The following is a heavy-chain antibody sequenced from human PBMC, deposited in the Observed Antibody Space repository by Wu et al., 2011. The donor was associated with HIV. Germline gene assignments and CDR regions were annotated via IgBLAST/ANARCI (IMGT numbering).Heavy chain of an antibody. J-gene: IGHJ6*03. CDR3: AGDPYTTPFYYYYYMDV. D-gene: IGHD2-2*02. V-gene: IGHV1-2*02. Sequence: QVQLVQSGAEVKKPGASVKVSCKASGYTFTGYYMHWVRQAPGQGLEWMGWINPHSGGTNYAQKFQGRVTMTRDTSISTAYMDLSRLKSDDTAVYYCAGDPYTTPFYYYYYMDVWARDHGHRLL. CDR1: GYTFTGYY. CDR2: INPHSGGT.